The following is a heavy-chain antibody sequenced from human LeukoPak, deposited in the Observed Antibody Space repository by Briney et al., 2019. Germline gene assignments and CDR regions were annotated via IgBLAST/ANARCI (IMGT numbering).Heavy chain of an antibody. CDR3: ARELLTMVRGVTNYYYYYMDV. D-gene: IGHD3-10*01. J-gene: IGHJ6*03. Sequence: SQTLSLTCAISGDSVSSNSAAWNWIRQSPSRGLEWLGRTYYRSKWYNDYAVSVKSRITINPDTSKNQLSLQLNSVTPEDTAVYYCARELLTMVRGVTNYYYYYMDVWGKGTTVTISS. CDR1: GDSVSSNSAA. V-gene: IGHV6-1*01. CDR2: TYYRSKWYN.